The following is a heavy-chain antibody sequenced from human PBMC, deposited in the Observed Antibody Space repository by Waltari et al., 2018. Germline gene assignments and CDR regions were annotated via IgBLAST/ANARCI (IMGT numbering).Heavy chain of an antibody. J-gene: IGHJ4*02. CDR2: ISNVGNFI. CDR1: GFTFSNSS. D-gene: IGHD3-16*01. CDR3: ARDGGLRGFDY. Sequence: DVQLVESGGGLVTTGESLRLSCAISGFTFSNSSMNWVRQAPGKGLEWVSSISNVGNFIYYADSVKGRFTMSRDNTKNALYLQMNSLRDDDTALYYCARDGGLRGFDYWGQGTPVTVSS. V-gene: IGHV3-21*01.